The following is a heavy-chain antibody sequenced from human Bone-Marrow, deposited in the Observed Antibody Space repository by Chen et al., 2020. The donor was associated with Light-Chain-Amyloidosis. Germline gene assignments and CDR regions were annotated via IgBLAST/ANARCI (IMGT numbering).Heavy chain of an antibody. CDR3: AKDRPAAQYNFDY. CDR1: GFTFSGYE. CDR2: ISSRGGTV. Sequence: EVQLVESGGGLVQPGGSLRLSCAVSGFTFSGYEMNWVRQAPGKGLEWVSYISSRGGTVYYADSVKGRCTISRDNSKNTLHLQMNSLRPEDTAVYYCAKDRPAAQYNFDYWGQGTLVTVSS. D-gene: IGHD2-2*01. V-gene: IGHV3-48*03. J-gene: IGHJ4*02.